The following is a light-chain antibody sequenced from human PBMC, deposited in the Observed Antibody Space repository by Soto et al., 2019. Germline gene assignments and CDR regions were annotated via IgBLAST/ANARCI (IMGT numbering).Light chain of an antibody. CDR1: QSLLHINGYNY. CDR2: LGS. V-gene: IGKV2-28*01. J-gene: IGKJ2*01. Sequence: DIVMPQSPLSLPVTPGEPASISCRSSQSLLHINGYNYLDWYLQKPGQSPQLLIYLGSNRASGVPDRFSGSGSGTDFTLKISRVEAEDVGVYYCMQALQTPYTFGQGTKLEIK. CDR3: MQALQTPYT.